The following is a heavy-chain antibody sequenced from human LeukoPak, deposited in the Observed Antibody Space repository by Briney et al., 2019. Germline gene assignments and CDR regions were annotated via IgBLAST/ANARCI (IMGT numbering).Heavy chain of an antibody. J-gene: IGHJ4*02. V-gene: IGHV3-30*02. CDR2: IRYDGSNK. Sequence: GGSLRLSCAASGVTFSSYGMHWVRQAPGKGLEWVAFIRYDGSNKYYADSVKGRFTISRDNSKNTLYLQMNSLRAEDTAVYYCATYVWGSYRYDYWGQGTLVTVSS. CDR3: ATYVWGSYRYDY. CDR1: GVTFSSYG. D-gene: IGHD3-16*02.